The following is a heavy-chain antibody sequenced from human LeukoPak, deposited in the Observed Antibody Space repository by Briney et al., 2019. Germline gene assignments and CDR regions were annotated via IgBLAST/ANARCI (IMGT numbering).Heavy chain of an antibody. CDR1: GFTFSSYG. J-gene: IGHJ6*02. D-gene: IGHD1-26*01. CDR3: AKDRAKVGATEAYYYGMDV. V-gene: IGHV3-30*18. Sequence: GGSLRLSSAASGFTFSSYGMHWVRQAPGKGLEWVAVISYDGSNKYYADSVKGRFTISRDNSKNTLYLQMNSLRAEDTAVCYCAKDRAKVGATEAYYYGMDVWGQGTTVTVSS. CDR2: ISYDGSNK.